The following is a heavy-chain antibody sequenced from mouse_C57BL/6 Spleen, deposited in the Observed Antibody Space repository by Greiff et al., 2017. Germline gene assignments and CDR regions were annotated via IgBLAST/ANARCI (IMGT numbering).Heavy chain of an antibody. V-gene: IGHV1-26*01. CDR3: ARGGECYYWYFDV. Sequence: EVQLQQSGPELVKPGASVTISCKASGYTFTDYYMNWVKQSHGTSLEWIGDISPDNGGTSYNQKFKGKATLTVDKSSSTAYMELRSLASEDAAVYYCARGGECYYWYFDVWGTGTTVTVSS. J-gene: IGHJ1*03. CDR2: ISPDNGGT. CDR1: GYTFTDYY.